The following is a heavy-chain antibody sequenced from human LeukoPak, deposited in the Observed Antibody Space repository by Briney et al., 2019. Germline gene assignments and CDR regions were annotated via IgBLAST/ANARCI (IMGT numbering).Heavy chain of an antibody. J-gene: IGHJ6*03. Sequence: SETLSLTCTVSGGSISSGSYYWSWIRQPAGKGLEWIGRIYTSGSTNYNPSLKSRVTISVDTSRNQFSLKLSSVTAADTAVYYCARILTTPPYYYYYMDVWGKGTTVTISS. CDR1: GGSISSGSYY. CDR2: IYTSGST. D-gene: IGHD4-11*01. V-gene: IGHV4-61*02. CDR3: ARILTTPPYYYYYMDV.